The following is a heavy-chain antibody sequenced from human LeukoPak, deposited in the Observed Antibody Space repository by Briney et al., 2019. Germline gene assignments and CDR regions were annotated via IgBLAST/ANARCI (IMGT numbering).Heavy chain of an antibody. J-gene: IGHJ4*02. CDR2: IWFVGTNK. V-gene: IGHV3-30*02. Sequence: PGGALRVSCAASGFNFSRNGMHGVRQAPGRGVEWVAFIWFVGTNKFYGASVRGRFIISRDNFKNTLYLQMNSLRAEDTAVYYCVRDFDDVNGDYYYIPEYWGRGMLVAVSS. D-gene: IGHD3-22*01. CDR3: VRDFDDVNGDYYYIPEY. CDR1: GFNFSRNG.